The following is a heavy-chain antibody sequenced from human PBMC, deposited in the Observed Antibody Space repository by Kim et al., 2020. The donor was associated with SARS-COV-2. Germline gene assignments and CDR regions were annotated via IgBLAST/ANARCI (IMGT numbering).Heavy chain of an antibody. J-gene: IGHJ4*02. CDR1: GYSFTSYW. Sequence: GESLKISCKGSGYSFTSYWIGWVRQMPGKGLEWMGIIYPGDSDTSYSPSFQGQVTISADKSISTAYLQWSSLKASDTAMYYCARLPGYCSGGSCYYPFDYWGQGTLVTVSS. D-gene: IGHD2-15*01. CDR2: IYPGDSDT. V-gene: IGHV5-51*01. CDR3: ARLPGYCSGGSCYYPFDY.